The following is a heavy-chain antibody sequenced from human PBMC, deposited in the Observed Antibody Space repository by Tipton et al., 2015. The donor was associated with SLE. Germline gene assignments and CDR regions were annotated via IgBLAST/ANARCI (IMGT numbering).Heavy chain of an antibody. D-gene: IGHD5/OR15-5a*01. CDR1: GFTFDDYA. CDR2: VSWNSGYI. J-gene: IGHJ4*02. V-gene: IGHV3-9*01. Sequence: SLRLSCAASGFTFDDYAMHWVRQAPGKGLEWVASVSWNSGYIGYADSVKGRFTISRDNANNSLYLQMNSLRAGDTAFYYCAKDIRGQSTWGQGTLVTVSS. CDR3: AKDIRGQST.